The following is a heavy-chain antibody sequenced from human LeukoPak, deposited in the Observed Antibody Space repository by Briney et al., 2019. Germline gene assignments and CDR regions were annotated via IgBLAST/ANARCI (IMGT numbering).Heavy chain of an antibody. CDR1: GGPISSYY. CDR3: AREDYTNYHWFDP. Sequence: SETLSLTCTVSGGPISSYYWSWIRLPPGKGLEWIGYISYSGSTNYNPSLKSRVTISVDTSKNQFSLKLNSVTAADTAVYYCAREDYTNYHWFDPWGQGTLVTVSS. CDR2: ISYSGST. D-gene: IGHD4-11*01. V-gene: IGHV4-59*13. J-gene: IGHJ5*02.